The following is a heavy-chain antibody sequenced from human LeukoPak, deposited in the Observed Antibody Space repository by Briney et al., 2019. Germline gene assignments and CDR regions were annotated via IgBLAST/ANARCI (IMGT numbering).Heavy chain of an antibody. CDR2: ISGSSSNK. D-gene: IGHD6-19*01. V-gene: IGHV3-21*01. Sequence: GGSLRLACAASGFIFSSNSMNWVRQAPGKGLEWVASISGSSSNKYYADSVQGRFTISRDNAKNSLYLQMGSLRAEDTAVYYCARPPSTSAWSNSVDDWGQGTLVTVSS. J-gene: IGHJ4*02. CDR1: GFIFSSNS. CDR3: ARPPSTSAWSNSVDD.